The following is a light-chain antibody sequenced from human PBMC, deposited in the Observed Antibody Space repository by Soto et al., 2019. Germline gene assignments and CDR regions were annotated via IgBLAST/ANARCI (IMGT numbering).Light chain of an antibody. V-gene: IGKV3-20*01. J-gene: IGKJ1*01. CDR3: QQYGSSRWT. CDR1: QSVSNNY. CDR2: GAS. Sequence: EIVLTQSTGTLSLSPGERATLSCRASQSVSNNYLAWYQQKPGQAPRLLIQGASRRATGIPDRFTGSGSGTDFTLTINRLEPEDFAVYYCQQYGSSRWTFGQGA.